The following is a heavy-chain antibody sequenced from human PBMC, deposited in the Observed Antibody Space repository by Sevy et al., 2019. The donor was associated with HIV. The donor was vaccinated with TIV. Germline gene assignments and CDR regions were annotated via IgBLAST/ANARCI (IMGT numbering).Heavy chain of an antibody. CDR1: GGTFSSYA. Sequence: ASVKVSCKASGGTFSSYAISWVRQAPGQGFEWMGVINPSGGTTIYAQRFQGRVTMTRDTSTSTVYMELGSLRSEDTAVYYCARVNYYDSGSFTFDSWGQGTLVTVSS. CDR3: ARVNYYDSGSFTFDS. CDR2: INPSGGTT. V-gene: IGHV1-46*01. J-gene: IGHJ4*02. D-gene: IGHD3-10*01.